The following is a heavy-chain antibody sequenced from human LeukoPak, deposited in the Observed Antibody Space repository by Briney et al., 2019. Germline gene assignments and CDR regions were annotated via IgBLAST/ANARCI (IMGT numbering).Heavy chain of an antibody. CDR1: GYRFTSYW. CDR2: IYPGDSDT. V-gene: IGHV5-51*01. Sequence: GGSLKISFKGSGYRFTSYWIGWVRQRPGKGLEWMGIIYPGDSDTRYSPSFQGQVTISADKSISTAYLQWSSLKASDTAMYYCARWDYYGSGSYYRSPNFDYWGQGTLVTVSS. CDR3: ARWDYYGSGSYYRSPNFDY. J-gene: IGHJ4*02. D-gene: IGHD3-10*01.